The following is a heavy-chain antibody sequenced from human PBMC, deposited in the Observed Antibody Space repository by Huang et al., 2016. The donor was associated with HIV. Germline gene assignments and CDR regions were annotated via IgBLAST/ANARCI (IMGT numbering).Heavy chain of an antibody. CDR3: ARLPGSITMIRGVITDPY. D-gene: IGHD3-10*01. V-gene: IGHV4-39*01. CDR2: IYSRGST. Sequence: QLQLQESGPGLVKPSETLSLTCTVSGGSIRSDNYYWGWIRQPPGKVLGWNGIIYSRGSTDYNPSLKRRVTITVDTSKNQFSLKMRSVTAADTAVYYGARLPGSITMIRGVITDPYWGQGTLVTVSS. J-gene: IGHJ4*02. CDR1: GGSIRSDNYY.